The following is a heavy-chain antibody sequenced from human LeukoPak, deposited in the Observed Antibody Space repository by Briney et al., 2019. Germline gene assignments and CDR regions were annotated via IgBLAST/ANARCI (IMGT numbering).Heavy chain of an antibody. CDR3: AELGITMIGGV. CDR2: ITSDSRYK. J-gene: IGHJ6*04. D-gene: IGHD3-10*02. CDR1: GFTFSDYN. Sequence: GGSLRLSCAASGFTFSDYNMNWVRQAPGKSLEWVSSITSDSRYKYYVDSVRGRFTISRDSAKNSLYLQMNSLRAEDTAVYYCAELGITMIGGVWGKGTTVTISS. V-gene: IGHV3-21*01.